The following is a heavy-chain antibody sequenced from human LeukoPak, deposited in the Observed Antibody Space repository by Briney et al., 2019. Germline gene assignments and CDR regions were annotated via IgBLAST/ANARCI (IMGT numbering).Heavy chain of an antibody. CDR2: IYPGDSDT. CDR3: ARKYGYSFPD. V-gene: IGHV5-51*01. CDR1: GYNFPIYW. Sequence: GEPLKISCKGSGYNFPIYWIGWVRQMPGKGLEWVGIIYPGDSDTRYSPSFQGQVTISADKSISTAYLQWGSLRASDTAMYYCARKYGYSFPDWGQGTLVTVSS. D-gene: IGHD5-24*01. J-gene: IGHJ4*02.